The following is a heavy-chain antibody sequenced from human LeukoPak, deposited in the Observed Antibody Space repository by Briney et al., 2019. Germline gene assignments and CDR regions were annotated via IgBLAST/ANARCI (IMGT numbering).Heavy chain of an antibody. CDR2: INPNSGDT. J-gene: IGHJ5*02. D-gene: IGHD3-22*01. CDR3: ARELPRRVRVVVVTNWFDP. Sequence: ASVKVSCKASGYSFTGYYMHWVRQAPGQGLEWMGWINPNSGDTKYAQKFQGRVTMTRDTSISTAYMELTRLRSDDTAVYYCARELPRRVRVVVVTNWFDPWGQGTLVTVSS. V-gene: IGHV1-2*02. CDR1: GYSFTGYY.